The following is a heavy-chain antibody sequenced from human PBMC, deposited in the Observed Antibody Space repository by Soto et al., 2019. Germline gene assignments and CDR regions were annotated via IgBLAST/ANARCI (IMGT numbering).Heavy chain of an antibody. CDR1: GFTFSSYA. CDR3: AKDSAADDFGEYGMDF. D-gene: IGHD4-17*01. J-gene: IGHJ6*02. CDR2: ISGSADRT. Sequence: GGSLRLSCAASGFTFSSYAMTWVRQAPGKGLEWVSAISGSADRTNYVDSVKGRFTISRDNSINTLYLQMNTLRGDDTAVYYCAKDSAADDFGEYGMDFWGQGTTVTVSS. V-gene: IGHV3-23*01.